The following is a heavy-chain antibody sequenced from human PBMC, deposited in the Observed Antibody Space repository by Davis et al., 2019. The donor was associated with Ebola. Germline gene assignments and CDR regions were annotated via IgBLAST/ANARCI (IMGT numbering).Heavy chain of an antibody. D-gene: IGHD1-26*01. CDR1: GFSLRSSGVG. CDR2: IFWDDDK. J-gene: IGHJ4*02. V-gene: IGHV2-5*02. CDR3: ARREGSGGDFAH. Sequence: SGPPLVQPTQILTLTCTFSGFSLRSSGVGVGWIRQPPEKALEWVALIFWDDDKRYSPSLKNRLTITKDISKSHGVLTMTNMDLVDTATYYCARREGSGGDFAHWGQGTLVTVSS.